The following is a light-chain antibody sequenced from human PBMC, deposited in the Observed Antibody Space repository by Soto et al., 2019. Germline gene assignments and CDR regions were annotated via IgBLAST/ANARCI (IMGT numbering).Light chain of an antibody. Sequence: LMKQSPATLFGSPRERATVPCRSSQSVSSNLAWYQQKPGQAPRLLIYEASTRAADAPVRFSGSGYGRQFTLTISSLQSEDLAVYFCHKHNDGPGGTVGKGTKVAIK. J-gene: IGKJ1*01. CDR3: HKHNDGPGGT. CDR2: EAS. V-gene: IGKV3-15*01. CDR1: QSVSSN.